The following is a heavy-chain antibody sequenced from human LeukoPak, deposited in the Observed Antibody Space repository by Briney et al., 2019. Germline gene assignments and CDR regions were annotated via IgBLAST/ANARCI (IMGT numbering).Heavy chain of an antibody. V-gene: IGHV7-4-1*02. CDR1: GYTFTSYA. CDR3: ASFPPYYYGSGSSYYYYGMDV. Sequence: GASVKVSCKASGYTFTSYAMNWVRQAPGQGLGWMGWINTNTGNPTYAQGFTGRFVFSLDTSVSTAYLQISSLKAEDTAVYYCASFPPYYYGSGSSYYYYGMDVWGQGTTVTVSS. CDR2: INTNTGNP. D-gene: IGHD3-10*01. J-gene: IGHJ6*02.